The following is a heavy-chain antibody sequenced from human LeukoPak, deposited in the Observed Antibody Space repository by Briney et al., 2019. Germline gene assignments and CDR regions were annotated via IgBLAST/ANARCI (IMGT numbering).Heavy chain of an antibody. CDR1: GFTFSSYA. D-gene: IGHD6-19*01. Sequence: GGSLRLSCAASGFTFSSYAMHWVRQAPGKGLEWVAVISYDGSNKYYADSVKGRFTISRDNSKNTLYLQMNSLRAEDTAVYYCAKIAVAGGPWGQGTLVTVSS. CDR2: ISYDGSNK. V-gene: IGHV3-30-3*01. CDR3: AKIAVAGGP. J-gene: IGHJ5*02.